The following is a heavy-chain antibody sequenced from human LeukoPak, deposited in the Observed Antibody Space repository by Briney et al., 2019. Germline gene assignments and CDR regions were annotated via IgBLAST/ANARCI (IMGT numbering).Heavy chain of an antibody. D-gene: IGHD6-13*01. CDR2: INPNSGGT. V-gene: IGHV1-2*02. CDR1: GYTFTGYY. J-gene: IGHJ4*02. CDR3: ARGIAAAGTFLI. Sequence: ASVKVSCKASGYTFTGYYMHWVRQAPGQGLGWMGWINPNSGGTNYAQKFQGRVTMTRDTSISTAYMELSRLRSDDTAVYYCARGIAAAGTFLIWGQGTLVTVSS.